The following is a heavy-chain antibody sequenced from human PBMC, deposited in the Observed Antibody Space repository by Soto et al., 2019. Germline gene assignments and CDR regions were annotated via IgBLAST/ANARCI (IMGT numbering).Heavy chain of an antibody. CDR2: ISYDGNRK. D-gene: IGHD3-22*01. J-gene: IGHJ4*02. CDR3: ARDRYGYASSGNYYVRYYVDY. CDR1: GFTFSSYA. V-gene: IGHV3-30-3*01. Sequence: QVQLVESGGGVVQPGRSLRLSCAASGFTFSSYAMHWVRQSPGKGLEWVAVISYDGNRKYYAYSVKGRSTISRDNSKKTLYLEMRSLRVEDTALYYCARDRYGYASSGNYYVRYYVDYWGQGTLVTVSS.